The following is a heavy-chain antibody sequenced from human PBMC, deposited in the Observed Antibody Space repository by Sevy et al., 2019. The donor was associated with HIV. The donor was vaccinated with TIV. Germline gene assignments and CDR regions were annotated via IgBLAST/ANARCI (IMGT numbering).Heavy chain of an antibody. J-gene: IGHJ6*02. V-gene: IGHV3-9*01. CDR1: GFTFDDYA. CDR2: ISWNSGSI. CDR3: AKDRGEGIAARPLWYCGMDV. D-gene: IGHD6-6*01. Sequence: GGSLRLSCAASGFTFDDYAMHWVRQAPGKGLEWVSGISWNSGSIGYADSVKGRFTISRDNAKNSLYLQMNSLRAEDTALYYCAKDRGEGIAARPLWYCGMDVWGQGTTVTVSS.